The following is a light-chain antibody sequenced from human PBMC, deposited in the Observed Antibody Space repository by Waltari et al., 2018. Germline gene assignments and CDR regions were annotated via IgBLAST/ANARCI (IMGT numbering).Light chain of an antibody. J-gene: IGKJ4*01. V-gene: IGKV4-1*01. CDR1: QSVLYSSDNKNY. Sequence: DIVMTQSPDSLAVSLGERATINCKSSQSVLYSSDNKNYLAWYKQKPGQPPKLLIYWASTRESGVPDRFTGSGSGTDFTLTISSLQAEDVAVYYCQQYYSIPLTFGGGTKVEI. CDR2: WAS. CDR3: QQYYSIPLT.